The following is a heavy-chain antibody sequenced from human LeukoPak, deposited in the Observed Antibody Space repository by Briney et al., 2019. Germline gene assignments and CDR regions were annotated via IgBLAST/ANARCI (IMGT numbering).Heavy chain of an antibody. CDR1: GYTFTTYA. CDR2: ISGGNGNT. D-gene: IGHD3-22*01. V-gene: IGHV1-3*01. J-gene: IGHJ4*02. CDR3: ARPTAGYYDSSGFFDY. Sequence: ASVKVSCKASGYTFTTYAMHWVRQAPGQRLEWMGWISGGNGNTKYSQKFQGRVTITRDTSASKAHVELSSLRSEDTAVYYCARPTAGYYDSSGFFDYWGQGTLVTVSS.